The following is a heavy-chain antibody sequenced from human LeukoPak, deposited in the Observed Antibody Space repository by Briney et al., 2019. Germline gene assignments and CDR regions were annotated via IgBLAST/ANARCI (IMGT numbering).Heavy chain of an antibody. CDR2: IYYSGST. V-gene: IGHV4-59*01. CDR3: ARDYPGYCTNGVCYSDAFDI. CDR1: GGSISSYY. J-gene: IGHJ3*02. D-gene: IGHD2-8*01. Sequence: SETLSLTCTVSGGSISSYYWSWIRQPPGKGLEWIGYIYYSGSTNYNPSLKSRVTISVDTSKNQFSLKLSSVTAADTAVYYCARDYPGYCTNGVCYSDAFDIWGQGTMVTVSS.